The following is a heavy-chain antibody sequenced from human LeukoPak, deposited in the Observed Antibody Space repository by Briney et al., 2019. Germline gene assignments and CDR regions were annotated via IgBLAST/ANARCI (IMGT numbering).Heavy chain of an antibody. D-gene: IGHD7-27*01. CDR3: ARVSGPHYYYYMDV. CDR1: GFTVSSNY. J-gene: IGHJ6*03. V-gene: IGHV3-66*02. Sequence: GGSLRLSCAASGFTVSSNYMSWVRQAPGKGLEWVSVIYSGGSTYYADSVKGRFTISRDNSKNTLYLQTNSLRAEDTAVYYCARVSGPHYYYYMDVWGKGTTVTVSS. CDR2: IYSGGST.